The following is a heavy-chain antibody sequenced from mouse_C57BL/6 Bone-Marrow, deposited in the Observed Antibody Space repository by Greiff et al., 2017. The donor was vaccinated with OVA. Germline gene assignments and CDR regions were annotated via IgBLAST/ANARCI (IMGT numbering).Heavy chain of an antibody. CDR2: IDPETGGT. J-gene: IGHJ3*01. CDR1: GYTFTDYE. V-gene: IGHV1-15*01. Sequence: VQVVESGAELVRPGASVTLSCKASGYTFTDYEMHWVKQTPVHGLEWIGAIDPETGGTAYNQKFKGKAILTADKSSSTAYMELRSLTSEDSAVYYCTRPRSWGQVTLVTVSA. CDR3: TRPRS.